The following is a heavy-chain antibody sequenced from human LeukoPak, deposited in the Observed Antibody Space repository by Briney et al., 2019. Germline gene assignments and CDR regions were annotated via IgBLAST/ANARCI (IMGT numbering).Heavy chain of an antibody. V-gene: IGHV3-21*01. CDR2: ISASGTDI. D-gene: IGHD3-10*01. Sequence: GGSLRLSCAASGFTFSAYSMHWVRQAPGKGLEWVSSISASGTDIFYADSVKGRFTISRDNPKNSLYLQMNSLRAEDTAVYYCARAGFVGGFDYWGQGTLVTVSS. CDR3: ARAGFVGGFDY. J-gene: IGHJ4*02. CDR1: GFTFSAYS.